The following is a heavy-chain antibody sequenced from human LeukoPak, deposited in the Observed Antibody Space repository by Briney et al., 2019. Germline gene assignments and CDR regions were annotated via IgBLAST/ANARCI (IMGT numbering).Heavy chain of an antibody. Sequence: GASVKVSCKASGYTFTSYAMHWVRQAPGQRLEWMGWINAGNGNTKYSQKFQGRVTITRDTSASTAYMELSSLRSEDTAVYYCARDTPYGSGSHYGMDVWGQGTTVTVSS. CDR2: INAGNGNT. CDR3: ARDTPYGSGSHYGMDV. J-gene: IGHJ6*02. D-gene: IGHD3-10*01. CDR1: GYTFTSYA. V-gene: IGHV1-3*01.